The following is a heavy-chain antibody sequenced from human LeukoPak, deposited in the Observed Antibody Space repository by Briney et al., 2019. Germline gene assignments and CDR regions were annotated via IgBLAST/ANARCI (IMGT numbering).Heavy chain of an antibody. D-gene: IGHD1-26*01. CDR2: IIPIFGTA. CDR3: AREGSHSGSPYYFDY. J-gene: IGHJ4*02. V-gene: IGHV1-69*05. Sequence: SVKVSCKTSGFTFTRYGISWVRQAPGQGLEWMGGIIPIFGTANYAQKFQGRVTITTDESTSTAYMELSSLRSEDTAVYYCAREGSHSGSPYYFDYWGQGTLVTVSS. CDR1: GFTFTRYG.